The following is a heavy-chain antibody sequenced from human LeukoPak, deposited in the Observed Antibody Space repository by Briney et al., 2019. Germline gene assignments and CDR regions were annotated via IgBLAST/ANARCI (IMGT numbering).Heavy chain of an antibody. V-gene: IGHV4-34*01. J-gene: IGHJ4*02. D-gene: IGHD3-3*01. CDR1: GGSFSGYY. CDR2: INHSGST. CDR3: ARRYYDFWSGYYI. Sequence: PSETLSITCAVYGGSFSGYYWSWIRQPPGNGLEWIGEINHSGSTNYNPSLKSRVTISVDTSKNQFSLKLSSVTAADTAVYYCARRYYDFWSGYYIWGQGTLVTVSS.